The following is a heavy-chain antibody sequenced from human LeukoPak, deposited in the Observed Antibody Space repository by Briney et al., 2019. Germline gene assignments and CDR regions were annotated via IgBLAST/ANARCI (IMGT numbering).Heavy chain of an antibody. CDR1: GFTFDDYA. V-gene: IGHV3-9*01. D-gene: IGHD1-26*01. Sequence: PGGSLRLSCEASGFTFDDYAMHWVRQAPGKGLEGVSGISWNSGSIGYADSVKGRFTISRDNAKNSLYLQMNSLRAEDTALYYCAKDRRPYSGSYDYWGQGTLVTVSS. CDR3: AKDRRPYSGSYDY. CDR2: ISWNSGSI. J-gene: IGHJ4*02.